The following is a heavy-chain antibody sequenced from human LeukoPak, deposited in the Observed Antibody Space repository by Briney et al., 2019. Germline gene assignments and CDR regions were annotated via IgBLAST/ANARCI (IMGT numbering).Heavy chain of an antibody. D-gene: IGHD1-26*01. CDR2: IYHSGST. CDR1: GYSISSGYY. CDR3: ARQGVSYYVDY. Sequence: SETLSLTCTVSGYSISSGYYWGWIRQPPGKGLEWIGSIYHSGSTNYKPSLKSRVTISVDTSKNQFSLKLSSVTAADTAVYYCARQGVSYYVDYWGQGTLVTVSS. V-gene: IGHV4-38-2*02. J-gene: IGHJ4*02.